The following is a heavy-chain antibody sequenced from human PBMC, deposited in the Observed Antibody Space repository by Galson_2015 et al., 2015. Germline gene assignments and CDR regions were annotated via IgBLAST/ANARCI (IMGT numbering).Heavy chain of an antibody. J-gene: IGHJ4*02. D-gene: IGHD3-10*01. V-gene: IGHV4-59*01. CDR3: ARKVYYGSGTYLDY. CDR2: IYYSGST. CDR1: GGSISTYY. Sequence: SETLSLTCTVSGGSISTYYWSWIRQPPGKGLEWIGYIYYSGSTNYNPSLKSRVTISVDTSKNQFSLKLTSVTAADTAIYYCARKVYYGSGTYLDYWGQGTRVTVSS.